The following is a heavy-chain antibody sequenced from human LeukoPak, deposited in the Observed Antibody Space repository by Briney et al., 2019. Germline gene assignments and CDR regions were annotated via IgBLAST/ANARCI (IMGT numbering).Heavy chain of an antibody. V-gene: IGHV3-7*01. Sequence: VANIQQDGSETYYVDSVKGRFTISRDNAKSSVYLQMNFLRGEDRAVYFCLRTMTLDYWGQGTLVGVSS. CDR3: LRTMTLDY. J-gene: IGHJ4*02. D-gene: IGHD3-22*01. CDR2: IQQDGSET.